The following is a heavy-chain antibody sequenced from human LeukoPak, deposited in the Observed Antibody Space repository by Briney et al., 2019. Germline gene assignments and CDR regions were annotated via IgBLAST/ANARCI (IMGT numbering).Heavy chain of an antibody. CDR1: GFTFSSYA. V-gene: IGHV3-23*01. J-gene: IGHJ4*02. Sequence: GGSLRLSCAASGFTFSSYAMSWVRQAPGKGLEWVSAISGSGGSTYYADSVKGRLTISRDNSKNTLYLQMNSLRAEDTAVYYCAKDSGYDSSGYSYTMYYFDYWGQGTLVTVSS. CDR3: AKDSGYDSSGYSYTMYYFDY. CDR2: ISGSGGST. D-gene: IGHD3-22*01.